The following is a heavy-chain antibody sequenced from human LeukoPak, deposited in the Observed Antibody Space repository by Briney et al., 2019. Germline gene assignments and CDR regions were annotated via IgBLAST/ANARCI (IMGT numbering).Heavy chain of an antibody. CDR3: AIAYSGSFDDAFDI. J-gene: IGHJ3*02. CDR1: GCTFTGYY. D-gene: IGHD1-26*01. V-gene: IGHV1-2*02. CDR2: INPNSGGT. Sequence: ASVKVSCKASGCTFTGYYMHWVRQAPGQGLEWMGWINPNSGGTNYAQKFQGRVTMTRDTSISTAYMELSRLRSEDTAVYYCAIAYSGSFDDAFDIWGQGTMVTVSS.